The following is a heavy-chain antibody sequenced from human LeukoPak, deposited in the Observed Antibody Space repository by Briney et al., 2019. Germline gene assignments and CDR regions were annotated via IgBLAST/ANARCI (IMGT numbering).Heavy chain of an antibody. CDR3: ARVFYDSSGYQVDY. CDR2: IYYSGST. J-gene: IGHJ4*02. D-gene: IGHD3-22*01. V-gene: IGHV4-59*01. CDR1: GGSISSYY. Sequence: SETLSLTCTVSGGSISSYYWSWIRQPPGKGLEWIGYIYYSGSTNYNPSLKSRVTISVDTSKNQSSLKLSSVTAADTAVYYCARVFYDSSGYQVDYWGQGTLVTVSS.